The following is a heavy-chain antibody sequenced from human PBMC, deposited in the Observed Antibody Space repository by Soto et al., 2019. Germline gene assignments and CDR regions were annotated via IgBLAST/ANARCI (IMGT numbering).Heavy chain of an antibody. V-gene: IGHV5-51*01. CDR3: ARTPYSYFDWLFSLGAFDI. Sequence: PGESLKISCKGSGYSFTSYWIGWVRQMPGKGLEWMGIIYPGDSDTRYSPSFQGQVTISADKSISTAYLQWSSLKASDTAMYYCARTPYSYFDWLFSLGAFDIWGQGTMVTVSS. D-gene: IGHD3-9*01. CDR2: IYPGDSDT. J-gene: IGHJ3*02. CDR1: GYSFTSYW.